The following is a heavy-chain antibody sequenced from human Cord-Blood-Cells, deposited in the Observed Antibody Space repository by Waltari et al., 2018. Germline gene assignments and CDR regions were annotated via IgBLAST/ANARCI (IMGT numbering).Heavy chain of an antibody. CDR1: GFTFSSYA. D-gene: IGHD1-26*01. J-gene: IGHJ4*02. CDR3: ARVGGSYYFDY. Sequence: QVQLVESGGGVVQPGRSLRLSCAASGFTFSSYATHWVRQAPGKGLEWVAVISYDGSNKYYADSVKGRFTISRDNSKNTLYLQMNSLRAEDTAVYYCARVGGSYYFDYWGQGTLVTVSS. CDR2: ISYDGSNK. V-gene: IGHV3-30-3*01.